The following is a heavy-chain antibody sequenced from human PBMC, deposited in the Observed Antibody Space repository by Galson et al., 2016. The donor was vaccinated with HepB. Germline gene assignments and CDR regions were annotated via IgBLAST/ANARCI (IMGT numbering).Heavy chain of an antibody. Sequence: ETLSLTCTVSGGSVSSHTYYWSWIRQPPGKGLEWIGYIYYSGSTNYNPSLRSRVTFSVDTSKHQFSLKLTSVTAADTAVYYWARLGIAAAANFLDYWGQGTLVSVSS. J-gene: IGHJ4*02. CDR1: GGSVSSHTYY. CDR2: IYYSGST. CDR3: ARLGIAAAANFLDY. D-gene: IGHD6-13*01. V-gene: IGHV4-61*01.